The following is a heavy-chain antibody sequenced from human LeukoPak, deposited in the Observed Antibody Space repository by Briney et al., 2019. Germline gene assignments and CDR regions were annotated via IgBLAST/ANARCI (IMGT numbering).Heavy chain of an antibody. Sequence: ASVKVSCKASGGTFSSYAISWVRQAPGQGLEWMGIINPSGGSTSYAQKFQGRVTMTRDTSTSTVYMELSSLRSEDTAVYYCATIYGGNPLFDYWGQGTLVTVSS. D-gene: IGHD4-23*01. J-gene: IGHJ4*02. CDR2: INPSGGST. CDR1: GGTFSSYA. V-gene: IGHV1-46*01. CDR3: ATIYGGNPLFDY.